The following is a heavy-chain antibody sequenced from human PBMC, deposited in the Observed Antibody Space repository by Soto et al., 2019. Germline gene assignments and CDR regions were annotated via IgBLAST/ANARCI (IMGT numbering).Heavy chain of an antibody. V-gene: IGHV3-9*01. CDR3: AKDMTEWNGGDAFDI. J-gene: IGHJ3*02. D-gene: IGHD1-1*01. Sequence: VQLVESGGGLVQPGRSLRLSCAASGFTFDDYAMHWVRQAPGTRLELVSGISWNSGSIGYADSVTGRFTISRDNAKNSLYQQMTSLRAEDTALYYCAKDMTEWNGGDAFDIWGQGTTVAVSS. CDR1: GFTFDDYA. CDR2: ISWNSGSI.